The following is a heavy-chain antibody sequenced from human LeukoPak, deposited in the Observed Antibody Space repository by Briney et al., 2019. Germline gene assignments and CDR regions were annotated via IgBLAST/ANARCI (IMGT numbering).Heavy chain of an antibody. CDR3: AKEPFVVVTAILRWFYFDY. Sequence: GGSLRLSCAASGFTFSSYAMSWVRQAPGKWLEWVSAISGSGGSTYYADSVKGRFTISRDNSKNTLYLQMNSLRAEDTAVYYCAKEPFVVVTAILRWFYFDYWGQGTLVTVSS. J-gene: IGHJ4*02. D-gene: IGHD2-21*02. V-gene: IGHV3-23*01. CDR1: GFTFSSYA. CDR2: ISGSGGST.